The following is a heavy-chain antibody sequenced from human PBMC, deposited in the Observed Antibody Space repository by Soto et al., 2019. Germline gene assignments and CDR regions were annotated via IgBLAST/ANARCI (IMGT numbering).Heavy chain of an antibody. Sequence: QLQLQESGSGLVKPSQTLSLTCAVSGGSISSGGYSWSWIRQPPGKGLEWIGYIYHSGSTYYNPSFMGRVTISVDRSKNQFPLKLSSVTAADTAVYYCAAGGGLPRHYWGQGTLVTVSS. CDR3: AAGGGLPRHY. D-gene: IGHD5-12*01. CDR2: IYHSGST. V-gene: IGHV4-30-2*01. CDR1: GGSISSGGYS. J-gene: IGHJ4*02.